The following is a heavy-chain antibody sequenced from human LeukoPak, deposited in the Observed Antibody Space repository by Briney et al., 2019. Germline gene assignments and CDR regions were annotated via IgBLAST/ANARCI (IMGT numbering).Heavy chain of an antibody. Sequence: SETLSLTCAVYGGSFSGYYWSWIRQPPGKGLEWIGEINHSGSTNYNPSLKSRVTISVDTSKNQFSLELSSVTAADTAVYYCARTGGYYLFDYWGQGTLVTVSS. V-gene: IGHV4-34*01. CDR3: ARTGGYYLFDY. J-gene: IGHJ4*02. D-gene: IGHD3-22*01. CDR1: GGSFSGYY. CDR2: INHSGST.